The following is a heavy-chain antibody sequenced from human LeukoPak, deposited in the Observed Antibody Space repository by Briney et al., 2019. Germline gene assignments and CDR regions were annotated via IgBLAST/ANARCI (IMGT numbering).Heavy chain of an antibody. CDR2: ISGSGGST. V-gene: IGHV3-23*01. J-gene: IGHJ3*02. Sequence: GGSLRLSCAASGFTFSSYAMSWVRQAPGKGLEWGSPISGSGGSTYYADSVKGRFTISRDNSKNTLYLQMNSLSAEDTAVYYCAQPTRAPGYFAWGYPVYTGYHDAFDIWGQGTMVTVSS. CDR1: GFTFSSYA. D-gene: IGHD3-9*01. CDR3: AQPTRAPGYFAWGYPVYTGYHDAFDI.